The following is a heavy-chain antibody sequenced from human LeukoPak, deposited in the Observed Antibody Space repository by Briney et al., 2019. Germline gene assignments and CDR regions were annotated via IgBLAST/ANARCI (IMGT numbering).Heavy chain of an antibody. CDR3: AKESSQWSYIDY. CDR1: GFTFSSYE. CDR2: INSGGSGI. V-gene: IGHV3-48*03. J-gene: IGHJ4*02. D-gene: IGHD6-19*01. Sequence: PGGSLRLSCAVSGFTFSSYEMNWVRQAPGRGLEWVSYINSGGSGIQYADSVKGRFTISRDNSKNTLYLQMNSLRAEDTAVYYCAKESSQWSYIDYWGQGTLVTVSS.